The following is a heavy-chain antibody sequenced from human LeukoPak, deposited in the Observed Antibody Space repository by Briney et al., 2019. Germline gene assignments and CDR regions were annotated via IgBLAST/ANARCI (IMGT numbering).Heavy chain of an antibody. CDR3: AKSVGATTLFDS. D-gene: IGHD3-16*01. CDR1: GFTFSNYW. Sequence: PGGSLRLFCAASGFTFSNYWMHWVRQAPGKGLVWVSRISSDGSSTNYADSVKGRFTISRDKSKNTMFLQMDSLRVEDTAIYYCAKSVGATTLFDSWGQGTLVTVSS. V-gene: IGHV3-74*01. CDR2: ISSDGSST. J-gene: IGHJ4*02.